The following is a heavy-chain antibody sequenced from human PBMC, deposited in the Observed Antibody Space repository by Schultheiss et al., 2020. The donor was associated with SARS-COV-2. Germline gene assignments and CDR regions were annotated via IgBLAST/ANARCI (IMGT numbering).Heavy chain of an antibody. J-gene: IGHJ5*02. CDR1: GYSISSGYY. CDR3: AREPFWSGYSGVSGWFDP. Sequence: GSLRLSCAVSGYSISSGYYWGWIRQPPGKGLEWIGSIYHSGSTYYNPSLKSRVTISVDTSKNQFSLKLSSVTAADTAVYYCAREPFWSGYSGVSGWFDPWGQGTLVTVSS. CDR2: IYHSGST. V-gene: IGHV4-38-2*02. D-gene: IGHD3-3*01.